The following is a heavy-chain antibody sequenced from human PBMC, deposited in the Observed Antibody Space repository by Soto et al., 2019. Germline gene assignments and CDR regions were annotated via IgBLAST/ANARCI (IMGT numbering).Heavy chain of an antibody. Sequence: EVLLVESGGDLVQPGGSLRLSWAASGFSFSNYAMHWVRQAPGKGLEYVSAINSNGGTTYYANSVKGRFTISRDNSRNTLYLQVGSLRADDTALYYCARCVSLTGLDSWGQGTLVTVSS. CDR1: GFSFSNYA. CDR2: INSNGGTT. D-gene: IGHD3-16*01. J-gene: IGHJ5*01. CDR3: ARCVSLTGLDS. V-gene: IGHV3-64*01.